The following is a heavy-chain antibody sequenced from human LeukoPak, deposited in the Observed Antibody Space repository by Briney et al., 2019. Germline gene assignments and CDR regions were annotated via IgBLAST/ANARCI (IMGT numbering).Heavy chain of an antibody. D-gene: IGHD1-26*01. CDR2: IKEGGSEE. V-gene: IGHV3-7*01. CDR1: GFTFSTYW. Sequence: GGSLRLSCTASGFTFSTYWMTWVRQAPGKGLEWVANIKEGGSEENYLASVKGLSTISRANAKNSLYLQINSLRVEDTGVYYCARSGSEIDYWGQGALVTVSS. J-gene: IGHJ4*02. CDR3: ARSGSEIDY.